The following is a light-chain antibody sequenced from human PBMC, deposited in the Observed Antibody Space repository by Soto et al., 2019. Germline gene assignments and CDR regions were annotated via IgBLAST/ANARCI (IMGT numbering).Light chain of an antibody. CDR2: DAS. CDR1: QSVNRY. CDR3: KQRDIWPWT. V-gene: IGKV3-11*01. J-gene: IGKJ1*01. Sequence: EIVLTQSPATMALSPWERATLSCWASQSVNRYLVWYQQKPGQAPRLLMYDASKRATGIPARFSGSGSGTDFTLTISSLEPEEFAVYYCKQRDIWPWTVGEGNKVAIK.